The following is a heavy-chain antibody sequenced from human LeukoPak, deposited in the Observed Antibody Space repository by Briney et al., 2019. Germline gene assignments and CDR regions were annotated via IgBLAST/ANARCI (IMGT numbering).Heavy chain of an antibody. V-gene: IGHV3-48*01. CDR1: GFTISSYS. CDR2: ISSSSSTI. CDR3: ARDPGRSGWDY. D-gene: IGHD6-19*01. J-gene: IGHJ4*02. Sequence: QPGGSLRLSCAASGFTISSYSMNWVRQAPGKGLEWVSYISSSSSTIYYADSVKGRFTISRDNAKDSLFLQMNSLRAEDTAVYYCARDPGRSGWDYWGQGALVTVSS.